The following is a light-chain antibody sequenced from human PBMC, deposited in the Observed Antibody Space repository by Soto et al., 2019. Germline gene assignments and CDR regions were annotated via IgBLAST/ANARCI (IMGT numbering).Light chain of an antibody. J-gene: IGKJ2*01. CDR3: QQYYSYPYT. Sequence: DIQMTQSPSTLSASVGDRVTITCRASQSISSWLAWYQQKPGKAPKLLIYKASTLESGVPSRFNGSASGTEFTLTISSLQPDDFATYYCQQYYSYPYTFGQGTRLEIK. CDR2: KAS. CDR1: QSISSW. V-gene: IGKV1-5*03.